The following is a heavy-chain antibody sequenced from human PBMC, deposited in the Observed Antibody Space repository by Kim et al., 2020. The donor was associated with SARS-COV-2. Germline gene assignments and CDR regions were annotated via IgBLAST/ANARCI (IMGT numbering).Heavy chain of an antibody. Sequence: SETLSLTCTVSGGSISSYYWSWIRQPPGKGLEWIGYIYYSGSTNYNPSLKRRVTISVDTSKNQFSLKLSSVTAADTAVYYFARDTGYSGSYSGLKAGHA. J-gene: IGHJ3*01. D-gene: IGHD1-26*01. CDR3: ARDTGYSGSYSGLKAGHA. V-gene: IGHV4-59*01. CDR2: IYYSGST. CDR1: GGSISSYY.